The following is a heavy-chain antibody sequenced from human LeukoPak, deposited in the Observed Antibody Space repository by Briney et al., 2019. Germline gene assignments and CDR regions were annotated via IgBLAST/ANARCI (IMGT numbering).Heavy chain of an antibody. CDR2: IWYDGSDE. D-gene: IGHD3-16*01. Sequence: PGRSLRLSCAASGFTFSSYGMHWVRQAPGKGLEWVAVIWYDGSDEYYADSVKGRFTISRDNSKNTLYLQMNSLRAEDTAVYYCARDWGLLRYADYWGQGTLVTVSS. V-gene: IGHV3-33*01. CDR3: ARDWGLLRYADY. CDR1: GFTFSSYG. J-gene: IGHJ4*02.